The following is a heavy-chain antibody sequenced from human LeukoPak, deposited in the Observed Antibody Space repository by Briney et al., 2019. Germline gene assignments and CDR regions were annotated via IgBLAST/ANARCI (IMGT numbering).Heavy chain of an antibody. CDR2: INPNSGGT. D-gene: IGHD6-13*01. J-gene: IGHJ4*02. CDR3: ARPLRQQLLPLGY. CDR1: GYTFTRSG. Sequence: ASVKVSCKASGYTFTRSGISWVRQAPGQGLEWMGWINPNSGGTNYAQKFQGRVTMTRDTSISTAYMELSRLRSDDTAVYYCARPLRQQLLPLGYWGQGTLVTVSS. V-gene: IGHV1-2*02.